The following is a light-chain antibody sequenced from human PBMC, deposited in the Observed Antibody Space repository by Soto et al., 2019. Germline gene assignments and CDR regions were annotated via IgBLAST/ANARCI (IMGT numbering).Light chain of an antibody. Sequence: QSALTQPASVSGSPGQSITISCTGTSSDVGSYNLVSWYQQHPGKAPKLMISEVTKRPSGVSNRFSGSKSGNTASLTISGLQAEDETDYYCCSYAGTSTYYVLGTGTKVTVL. J-gene: IGLJ1*01. CDR3: CSYAGTSTYYV. CDR2: EVT. CDR1: SSDVGSYNL. V-gene: IGLV2-23*02.